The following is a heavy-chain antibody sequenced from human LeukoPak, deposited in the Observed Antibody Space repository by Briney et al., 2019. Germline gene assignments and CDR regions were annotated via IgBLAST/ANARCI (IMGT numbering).Heavy chain of an antibody. D-gene: IGHD2-2*01. V-gene: IGHV3-66*01. Sequence: GGSLRLSCAASGFTVSSNYMSWVRQAPGKGLEWVSVIYSGGSTYYADSVKGRFTISRDNSKNTLYLQMNSLRAEDTAVYYCAREGRYCSSTSCLGYWGQGTLVTVSS. J-gene: IGHJ4*02. CDR3: AREGRYCSSTSCLGY. CDR2: IYSGGST. CDR1: GFTVSSNY.